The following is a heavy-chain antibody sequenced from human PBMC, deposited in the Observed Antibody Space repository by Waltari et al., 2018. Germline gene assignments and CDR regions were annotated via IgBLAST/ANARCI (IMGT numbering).Heavy chain of an antibody. Sequence: QVQLQESGPGLVKPSETLSLTCAVSGYSISSGYYWGWIRQPPGKGLEWIGSIYHSGGTYYNPSLKSRVTISVDTSKNQFSLKLSSVTAADTAVYYCARHTGSYYDSSGSRYYFDYWGQGTLVTVSS. V-gene: IGHV4-38-2*01. D-gene: IGHD3-22*01. CDR2: IYHSGGT. J-gene: IGHJ4*02. CDR1: GYSISSGYY. CDR3: ARHTGSYYDSSGSRYYFDY.